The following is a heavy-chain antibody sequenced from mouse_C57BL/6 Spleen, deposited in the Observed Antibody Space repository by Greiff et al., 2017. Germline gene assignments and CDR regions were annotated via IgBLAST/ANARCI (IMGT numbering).Heavy chain of an antibody. CDR2: ISSGGSYT. CDR1: GFTFSSYG. D-gene: IGHD2-2*01. Sequence: DVKLVESGGDLVKPGGSLKLSCAASGFTFSSYGMSWVRQTPDKRLEWVATISSGGSYTYYPDSVKGRFTISRDNAKNTLYLQMSSLKSEDTAMYYCARRGGYDYFDYWGQGTTLTVSS. CDR3: ARRGGYDYFDY. J-gene: IGHJ2*01. V-gene: IGHV5-6*02.